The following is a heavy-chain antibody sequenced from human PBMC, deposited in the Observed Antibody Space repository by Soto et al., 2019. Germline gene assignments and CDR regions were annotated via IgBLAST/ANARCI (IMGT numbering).Heavy chain of an antibody. CDR3: ARVDHRRGYYDILTGYYRNDAFDI. CDR1: GFTFSSYA. J-gene: IGHJ3*02. Sequence: QVQLVESGGGVVQPGRSLRLSCAASGFTFSSYAMHWVRQAPGKGLEWVAVISYDGSNKYYADSVKGRFTISRDNSKNTRXXQXNXXRAEDTAVYYCARVDHRRGYYDILTGYYRNDAFDIWGQGTMVTVSS. D-gene: IGHD3-9*01. CDR2: ISYDGSNK. V-gene: IGHV3-30-3*01.